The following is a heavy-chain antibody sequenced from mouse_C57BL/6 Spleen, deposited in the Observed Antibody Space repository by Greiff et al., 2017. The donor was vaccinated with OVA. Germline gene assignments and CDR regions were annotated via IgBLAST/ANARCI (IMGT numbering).Heavy chain of an antibody. V-gene: IGHV10-1*01. Sequence: EVQLVESGGGLVQPKGSLKLSCAASGFSFNTYAMNWVRQAPGKGLEWVARIRSKSNNYATYYADSVKDRFTISRDDSESMLYLQMNNLKTEDTAMDYCVSDPGNAMDYWGQGTSVTVSS. CDR3: VSDPGNAMDY. J-gene: IGHJ4*01. CDR2: IRSKSNNYAT. CDR1: GFSFNTYA.